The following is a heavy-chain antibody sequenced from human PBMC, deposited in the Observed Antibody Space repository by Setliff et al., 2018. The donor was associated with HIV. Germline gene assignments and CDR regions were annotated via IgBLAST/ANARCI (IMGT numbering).Heavy chain of an antibody. V-gene: IGHV4-59*01. Sequence: SETLSLTCTVSGGSISSYYWSWIRQPPGKGLEWIGYIYYSGSTNYNPSLKSQVTISVDTSKNQFSLKLNSVTAADTAVYYCARGSPEAFQDSGWYNWGQGALVTVSS. CDR3: ARGSPEAFQDSGWYN. J-gene: IGHJ4*02. CDR1: GGSISSYY. D-gene: IGHD6-19*01. CDR2: IYYSGST.